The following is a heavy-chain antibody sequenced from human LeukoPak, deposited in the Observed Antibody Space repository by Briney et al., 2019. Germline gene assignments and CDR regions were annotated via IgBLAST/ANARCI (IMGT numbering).Heavy chain of an antibody. D-gene: IGHD3-9*01. CDR3: ARWDDLFLIDF. Sequence: PGGSLRLSCAVSGFTFSSYRMSWVRQAPGKGLEWVSSISTSSSSKYYADSVKGRFTISRDNAKNSLDLRMNSLRAEDTAVYYCARWDDLFLIDFWGQGTLVTVSS. CDR1: GFTFSSYR. J-gene: IGHJ4*02. CDR2: ISTSSSSK. V-gene: IGHV3-21*01.